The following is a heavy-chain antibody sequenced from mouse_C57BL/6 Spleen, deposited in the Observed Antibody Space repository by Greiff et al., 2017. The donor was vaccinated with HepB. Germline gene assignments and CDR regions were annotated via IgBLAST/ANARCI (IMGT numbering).Heavy chain of an antibody. CDR2: IYPGDGDT. CDR1: GYAFSSSW. Sequence: VQLQQSGPELVKPGASVKISCKASGYAFSSSWMNWVKQRPGKGLEWIGRIYPGDGDTNYNGKFKGKATLTADKSSSTAYMQLSSLTSEDSAVYFCADANSKFAYWGQGTLVTVSA. J-gene: IGHJ3*01. CDR3: ADANSKFAY. V-gene: IGHV1-82*01. D-gene: IGHD4-1*01.